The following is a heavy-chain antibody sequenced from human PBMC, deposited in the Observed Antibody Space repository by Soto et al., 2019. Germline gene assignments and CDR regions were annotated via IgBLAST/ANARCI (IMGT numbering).Heavy chain of an antibody. J-gene: IGHJ5*02. CDR1: GGSISSGGYS. V-gene: IGHV4-30-2*01. Sequence: PSETLSLTCAVSGGSISSGGYSWSWIRQPPGKGLEWIGYIYHSGSTYYNPSLKSRVTISVDRSKNQFSLKLSSVTAADTAVYYCARGDYYGLNWFDPWGQGTLVTVSS. CDR3: ARGDYYGLNWFDP. CDR2: IYHSGST. D-gene: IGHD3-10*01.